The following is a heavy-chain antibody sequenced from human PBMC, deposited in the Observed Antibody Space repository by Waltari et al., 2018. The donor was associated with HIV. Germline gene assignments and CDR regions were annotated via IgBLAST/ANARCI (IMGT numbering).Heavy chain of an antibody. V-gene: IGHV4-38-2*01. J-gene: IGHJ4*02. CDR2: IYHIGSA. CDR1: GYSISSGYY. Sequence: QVQLQESGPGLAKPSETLSLTCAGSGYSISSGYYCGWIPQPPGKGLEWIGTIYHIGSAYYNPSLKSRVTISVDSSKNHFSLKLSSVTAADTAVYYCASSPVVNIRPDCFDYWGQGTLVTVSS. CDR3: ASSPVVNIRPDCFDY. D-gene: IGHD2-15*01.